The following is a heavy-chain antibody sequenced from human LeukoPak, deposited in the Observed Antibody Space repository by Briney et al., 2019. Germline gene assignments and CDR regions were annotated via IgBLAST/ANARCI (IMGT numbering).Heavy chain of an antibody. CDR3: ARIVPAAIVASWFDP. V-gene: IGHV3-7*01. Sequence: QSGGSLRLSCAASGFTFSSYWMSWVRQAPGKGLEWVANIKQDGSEKYYVDSVKGRFTISRDNAKNSLYLQMNSLRAEDTAVYYCARIVPAAIVASWFDPWGQGTLVTVSS. CDR2: IKQDGSEK. CDR1: GFTFSSYW. J-gene: IGHJ5*02. D-gene: IGHD2-2*02.